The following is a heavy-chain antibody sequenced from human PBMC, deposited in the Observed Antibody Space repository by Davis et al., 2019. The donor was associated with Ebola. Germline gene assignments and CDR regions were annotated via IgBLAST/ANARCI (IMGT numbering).Heavy chain of an antibody. J-gene: IGHJ4*02. CDR1: GYTFTSYG. D-gene: IGHD1-26*01. CDR2: ISAYNGNT. CDR3: AREGRYSGSYPLDY. Sequence: AASVKVSCKASGYTFTSYGISWVRQAPGQGLEWMGWISAYNGNTNYAQKLQGRVTMTTDTSTSTAYMELSRLRSDDTAVYYCAREGRYSGSYPLDYWGQGTLVTVSS. V-gene: IGHV1-18*01.